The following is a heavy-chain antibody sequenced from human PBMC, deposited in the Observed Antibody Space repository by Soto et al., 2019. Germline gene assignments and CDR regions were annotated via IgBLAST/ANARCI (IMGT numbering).Heavy chain of an antibody. CDR1: GDSVSSNSAA. J-gene: IGHJ6*02. CDR3: ARDFQQQPSSYYYYYVMDV. V-gene: IGHV6-1*01. D-gene: IGHD6-13*01. CDR2: TYYRSKWYN. Sequence: SQTLSLTCAISGDSVSSNSAAWNWIRQSPSRGLEWLGRTYYRSKWYNDYAVSVKSRITINPDTSKNQFSLQLNSVTPEDTAVYYCARDFQQQPSSYYYYYVMDVWGQGTTVTVSS.